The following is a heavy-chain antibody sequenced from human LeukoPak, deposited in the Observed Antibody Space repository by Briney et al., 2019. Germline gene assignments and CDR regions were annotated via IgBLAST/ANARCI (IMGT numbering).Heavy chain of an antibody. D-gene: IGHD2-15*01. Sequence: PGGSLRLSCVASGVSIRNSWMSWGRQAPGKGLEWVANIHPDGSVQNSVESVKGRFTISRDKAKKSLYLQINSLRAEDTAVYYCARTLPYCSHEDCALGGEGTVVTVSS. J-gene: IGHJ1*01. CDR1: GVSIRNSW. CDR3: ARTLPYCSHEDCAL. V-gene: IGHV3-7*01. CDR2: IHPDGSVQ.